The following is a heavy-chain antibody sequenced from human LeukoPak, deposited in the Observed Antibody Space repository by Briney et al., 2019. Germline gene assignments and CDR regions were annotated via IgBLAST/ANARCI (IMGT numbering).Heavy chain of an antibody. Sequence: PGGSLRLSCAASGFTFSSYEMNWVRQAPGKGLEWVSYISSSGSNIYYADSVKGRFTISRDNAKNSLYLQMNSLRAEDTAVYYCARDVVGLGYSDYWGQGTLVTVSS. CDR1: GFTFSSYE. D-gene: IGHD2-21*01. J-gene: IGHJ4*02. CDR2: ISSSGSNI. V-gene: IGHV3-48*03. CDR3: ARDVVGLGYSDY.